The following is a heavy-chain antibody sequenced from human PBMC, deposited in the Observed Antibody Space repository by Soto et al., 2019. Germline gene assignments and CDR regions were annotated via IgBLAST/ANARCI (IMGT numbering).Heavy chain of an antibody. D-gene: IGHD2-8*01. Sequence: QITLKESGPTLVKPTQTLTLTCTFSGFSLTTNGVGVGWIRQPPGKALGWLALIYWDDDKRYSPSLESRLTSTKDTSTNQVVLTVTNMDPVDTATYFCAHTYCTTATCYGIDFWGQGTLVTVSS. CDR3: AHTYCTTATCYGIDF. V-gene: IGHV2-5*02. J-gene: IGHJ4*02. CDR2: IYWDDDK. CDR1: GFSLTTNGVG.